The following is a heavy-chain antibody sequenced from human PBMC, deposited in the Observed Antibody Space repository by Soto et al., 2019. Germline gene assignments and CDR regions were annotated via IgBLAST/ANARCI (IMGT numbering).Heavy chain of an antibody. CDR3: AKTNDQYYDFWSGYWKGYFDY. CDR1: GFTFSSYA. J-gene: IGHJ4*02. CDR2: ISSNGGST. D-gene: IGHD3-3*01. Sequence: GGSLRLSCSASGFTFSSYAMHWVRQAPGKGLEYVSAISSNGGSTYYADSVKGRFTISRDNSKNTLYLQMSSLRAEDTAVYYCAKTNDQYYDFWSGYWKGYFDYWGQGTLVTVSS. V-gene: IGHV3-64D*08.